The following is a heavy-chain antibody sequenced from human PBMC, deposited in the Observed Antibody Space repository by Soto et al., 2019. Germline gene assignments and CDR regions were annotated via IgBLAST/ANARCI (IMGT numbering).Heavy chain of an antibody. CDR1: GFTFSSYA. D-gene: IGHD5-18*01. CDR3: ARDQDTAMVTMYY. V-gene: IGHV3-30-3*01. Sequence: QVQLVESGGGVVQPGRSLRLSCAASGFTFSSYAMHWVRQAPGKGLEWVAVISYDGSNKYYADSVKGRFTISRDNSKNTRYLQMNSLRAEDTAVYYCARDQDTAMVTMYYWGQGTLVTVSS. J-gene: IGHJ4*02. CDR2: ISYDGSNK.